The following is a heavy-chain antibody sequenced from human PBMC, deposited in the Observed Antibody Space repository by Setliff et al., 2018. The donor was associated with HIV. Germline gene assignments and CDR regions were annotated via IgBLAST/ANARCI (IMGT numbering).Heavy chain of an antibody. CDR1: GGTISNSG. V-gene: IGHV1-69*10. J-gene: IGHJ5*01. CDR2: FLPMLGIS. D-gene: IGHD2-8*01. Sequence: SVKVSCKASGGTISNSGISWVRQAPGQGLEWMGGFLPMLGISNYAQKFQGRVTITADRSTNTVYLELSSLRSEDTAVYYCAGEGGSHCTKGICFPTNWFDSWGQGTLVTVSS. CDR3: AGEGGSHCTKGICFPTNWFDS.